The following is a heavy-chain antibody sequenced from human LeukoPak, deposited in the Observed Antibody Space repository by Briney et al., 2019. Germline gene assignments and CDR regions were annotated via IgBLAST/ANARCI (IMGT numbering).Heavy chain of an antibody. CDR3: ARGHNGDFLKPFDP. CDR2: INTSDGQTRT. J-gene: IGHJ5*02. D-gene: IGHD4-17*01. Sequence: ASVKVSCKASGYKFTDYYLNWVRQAPGQGLEWMGIINTSDGQTRTTYAQKFQGRLTMTTDTSTSTGYMELRSLTSEDTAMYYCARGHNGDFLKPFDPWGQGTLVTVSS. CDR1: GYKFTDYY. V-gene: IGHV1-46*01.